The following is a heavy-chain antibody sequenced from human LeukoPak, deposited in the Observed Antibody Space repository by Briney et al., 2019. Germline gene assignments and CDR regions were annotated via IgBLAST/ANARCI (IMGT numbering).Heavy chain of an antibody. CDR3: ARNRDGYNSFDY. Sequence: PSETLSLTCTVSGGSINNGGYYWSWIRQHPGKGLEWIGYIYYSGSSYYNPSLRSRVTISVDTSKNHFTLKLSSVTAADTAVYYCARNRDGYNSFDYWGQGTLVTVSS. CDR2: IYYSGSS. CDR1: GGSINNGGYY. J-gene: IGHJ4*02. D-gene: IGHD5-24*01. V-gene: IGHV4-31*03.